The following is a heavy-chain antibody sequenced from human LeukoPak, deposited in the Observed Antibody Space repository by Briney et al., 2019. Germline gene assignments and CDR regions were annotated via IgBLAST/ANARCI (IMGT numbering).Heavy chain of an antibody. CDR3: ARVPLDTAMVSQRGVYYYYYMDV. J-gene: IGHJ6*03. CDR1: GGTFSSYA. Sequence: GSSVKVSCKASGGTFSSYAISWVRQAPGQGLEWMGRIIPILGIANHAQKFQGRVTITTDESTSTAYMELSSLRSEDTAVYYCARVPLDTAMVSQRGVYYYYYMDVWGKGTTVTVSS. V-gene: IGHV1-69*04. CDR2: IIPILGIA. D-gene: IGHD5-18*01.